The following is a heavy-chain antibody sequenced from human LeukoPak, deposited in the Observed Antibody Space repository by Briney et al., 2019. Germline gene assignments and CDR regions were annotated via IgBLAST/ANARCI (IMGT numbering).Heavy chain of an antibody. CDR2: ISGSGGST. Sequence: GGSLRLSCAASGFTFSSYAMSWVRQAPGKGLEWVSAISGSGGSTYYADSVKGRFTISRDTSKNTLYLQMNSLRAEDTAVYYCAKEGDEYSGYFDAFDIWGQGTMVTVSS. D-gene: IGHD5-12*01. CDR1: GFTFSSYA. CDR3: AKEGDEYSGYFDAFDI. V-gene: IGHV3-23*01. J-gene: IGHJ3*02.